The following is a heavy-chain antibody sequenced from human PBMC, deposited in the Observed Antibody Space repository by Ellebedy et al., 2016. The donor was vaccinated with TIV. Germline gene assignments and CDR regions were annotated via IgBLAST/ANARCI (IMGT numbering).Heavy chain of an antibody. CDR2: IYHSGST. V-gene: IGHV4-4*02. Sequence: SETLSLXCAVSGGSISSSNWWSWVRQPPGKGLEWIGEIYHSGSTNYNPSLKSRVTISVDTSKNQFSLKLSSVTAADTAVYYCATQGGYDSNSAFDIWGQGTMVTVSS. CDR1: GGSISSSNW. J-gene: IGHJ3*02. CDR3: ATQGGYDSNSAFDI. D-gene: IGHD5-12*01.